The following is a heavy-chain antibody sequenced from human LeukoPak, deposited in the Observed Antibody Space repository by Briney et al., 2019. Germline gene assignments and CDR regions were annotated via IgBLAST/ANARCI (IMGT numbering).Heavy chain of an antibody. V-gene: IGHV7-4-1*02. D-gene: IGHD6-19*01. CDR2: INTNTGNP. CDR1: GYTFTSYG. CDR3: ARDRPPQWLVPFDP. J-gene: IGHJ5*02. Sequence: ASVKVSCKASGYTFTSYGISWVRQAPGQGLEWMGWINTNTGNPTYAQGFTGRFVFSLDTSVSTAYLQISSLKAEDTAVYYCARDRPPQWLVPFDPWGQGTLVTVSS.